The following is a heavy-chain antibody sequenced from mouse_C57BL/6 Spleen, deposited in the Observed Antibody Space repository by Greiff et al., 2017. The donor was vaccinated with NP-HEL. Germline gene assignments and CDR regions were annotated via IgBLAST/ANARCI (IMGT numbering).Heavy chain of an antibody. CDR2: IYPRDGST. CDR1: GYTFTDHS. V-gene: IGHV1-78*01. D-gene: IGHD2-3*01. J-gene: IGHJ3*01. CDR3: ARERGWLLRAWFAY. Sequence: VQLQQSDAELVKPGASVKISCKVSGYTFTDHSIHWMKQRPEQGLEWIGYIYPRDGSTKYNEKFKGKATLTAEKSSSTAYMQLNSLTSEDSAVYFCARERGWLLRAWFAYWGQGTLVTVSA.